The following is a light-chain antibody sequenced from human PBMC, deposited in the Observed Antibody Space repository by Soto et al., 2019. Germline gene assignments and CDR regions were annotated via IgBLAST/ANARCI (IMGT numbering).Light chain of an antibody. CDR1: QSVSSN. V-gene: IGKV3-15*01. Sequence: IVMTQSPATLSVSPGETATLSCRASQSVSSNLAWYQQKPGQAPRLLIYAASTRAIGIPARFSGSGSGTEFTLTISSLQSEDFAVYYCQQYNNWPPEYTFGQGTKLEIK. CDR2: AAS. CDR3: QQYNNWPPEYT. J-gene: IGKJ2*01.